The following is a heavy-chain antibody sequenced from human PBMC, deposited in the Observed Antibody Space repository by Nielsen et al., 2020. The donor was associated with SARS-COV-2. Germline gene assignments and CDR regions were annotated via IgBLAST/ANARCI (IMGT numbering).Heavy chain of an antibody. V-gene: IGHV3-21*01. CDR2: IGSSSTFI. CDR1: GFIVSSKY. D-gene: IGHD4-11*01. Sequence: GESLKISCAASGFIVSSKYMNWVRQAPGKGLEWVSSIGSSSTFIYYTDSVEGRFTTSRDNAKNSLFLQMHSLTAEDTAVYYCAREIFYTNYGRKYFDLWGRGTLVTVSS. CDR3: AREIFYTNYGRKYFDL. J-gene: IGHJ2*01.